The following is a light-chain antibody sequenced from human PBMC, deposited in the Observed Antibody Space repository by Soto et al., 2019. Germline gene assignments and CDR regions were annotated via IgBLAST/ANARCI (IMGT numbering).Light chain of an antibody. CDR3: QQRSNWPPT. V-gene: IGKV3-11*01. CDR1: QSVSSN. J-gene: IGKJ5*01. Sequence: EIVLTQSPGTLSLSPGERATLSCRASQSVSSNLAWYQQKPGQAPRLLIYDASIRATGFPARFSGSGSGTEFTLTISSLQSEDFAVYYCQQRSNWPPTFGQGTRLEIK. CDR2: DAS.